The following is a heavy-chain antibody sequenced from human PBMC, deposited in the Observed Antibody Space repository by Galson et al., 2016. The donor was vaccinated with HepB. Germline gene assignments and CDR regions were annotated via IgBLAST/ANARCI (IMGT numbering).Heavy chain of an antibody. CDR3: ARATPSAGTYYFDY. Sequence: TLSLTCSVSGGSISSGSYYWGWLRQPAGKGLQWIGRMYSSGTINYNPPLRSRVTMSRVTSKNQFSLQVNSVTAADTSVYYCARATPSAGTYYFDYWGQGILVTVSS. CDR2: MYSSGTI. J-gene: IGHJ4*02. V-gene: IGHV4-61*02. D-gene: IGHD6-13*01. CDR1: GGSISSGSYY.